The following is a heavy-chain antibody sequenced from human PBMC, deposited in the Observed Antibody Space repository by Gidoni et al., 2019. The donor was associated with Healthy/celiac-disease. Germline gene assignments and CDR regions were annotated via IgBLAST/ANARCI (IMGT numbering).Heavy chain of an antibody. CDR2: ISGSGGST. D-gene: IGHD2-15*01. Sequence: EVQLLESGGGLVQNGGSLRLSCAASGFTFSSYAMSWVRQAPGKGMEGVSAISGSGGSTYYADSVKGRFTISRDNSKNTLYLQMNSLRAEDTAVYYCAKDIVVVVAATFDWGQGPLVTVSS. V-gene: IGHV3-23*01. CDR3: AKDIVVVVAATFD. J-gene: IGHJ4*02. CDR1: GFTFSSYA.